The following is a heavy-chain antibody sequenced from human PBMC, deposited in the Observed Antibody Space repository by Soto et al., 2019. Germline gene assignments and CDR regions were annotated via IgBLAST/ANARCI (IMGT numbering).Heavy chain of an antibody. CDR1: GGSFSGYY. D-gene: IGHD1-7*01. J-gene: IGHJ4*02. CDR3: GRGQPELELRCFDY. CDR2: ISHSGST. V-gene: IGHV4-34*01. Sequence: SETLSLTCAVYGGSFSGYYWSWIRQPPGKGLEWIGEISHSGSTNYNPSLKSRVTISVDTSKNQFSLKLSSVTAADTAVYYCGRGQPELELRCFDYWGQGTLVTVSS.